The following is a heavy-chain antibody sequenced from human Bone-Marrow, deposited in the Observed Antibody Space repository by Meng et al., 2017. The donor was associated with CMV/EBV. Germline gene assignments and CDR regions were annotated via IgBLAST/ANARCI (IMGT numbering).Heavy chain of an antibody. Sequence: ASVKVSCKASGYTFTSYGISWVRQAPGQGLEWMGWISAYNGNTNYAQKLQGRVTMTTDTSTSTAYMELSSLRSEDTAVYYCARAGSHDFWSGYLSYYYYYGMDVWGQGTTVTVSS. J-gene: IGHJ6*02. CDR1: GYTFTSYG. CDR3: ARAGSHDFWSGYLSYYYYYGMDV. D-gene: IGHD3-3*01. V-gene: IGHV1-18*01. CDR2: ISAYNGNT.